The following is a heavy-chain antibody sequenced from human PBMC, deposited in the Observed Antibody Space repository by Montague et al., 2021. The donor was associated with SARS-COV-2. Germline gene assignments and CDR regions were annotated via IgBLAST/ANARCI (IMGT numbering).Heavy chain of an antibody. J-gene: IGHJ3*02. Sequence: SETLSLTCSVSGVSVSSNNYYWTWIRRPPGKGLEWIGYIYFNGNTILNPSLEGRVTTSIDTSKNLFSLRLTSVTPADTAVYYCARVPDYYDSSGYYFDAFDIWGQGTMVTVSS. V-gene: IGHV4-61*03. D-gene: IGHD3-22*01. CDR2: IYFNGNT. CDR3: ARVPDYYDSSGYYFDAFDI. CDR1: GVSVSSNNYY.